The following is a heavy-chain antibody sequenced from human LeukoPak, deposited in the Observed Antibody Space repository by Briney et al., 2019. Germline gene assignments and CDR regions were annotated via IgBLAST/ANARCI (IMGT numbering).Heavy chain of an antibody. CDR1: GGSISSYY. J-gene: IGHJ4*02. Sequence: PSETLSLTCTVSGGSISSYYWSWIRQPPGKGLEWIGYIYYSGSTNYNPSLKSRVTISVDTSKNQFSLKLSSVTAADTAVYYCARTRDAYNYIDYWGQGTLVTVSS. D-gene: IGHD5-24*01. CDR3: ARTRDAYNYIDY. V-gene: IGHV4-59*01. CDR2: IYYSGST.